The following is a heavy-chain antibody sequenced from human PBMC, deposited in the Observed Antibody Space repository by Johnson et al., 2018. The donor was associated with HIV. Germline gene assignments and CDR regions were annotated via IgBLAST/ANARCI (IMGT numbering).Heavy chain of an antibody. CDR1: GFTFDDYG. Sequence: VQLVESGGGLVQPGGSLRLSCAASGFTFDDYGMSWVRQAPWKGLEWVSGINWNGGSTGYADSVKGRFTISRDNSKNTLYLQMNSLRVEDTAMYYCARGPILEWLSGDAFDIWGQGTMVTVSS. CDR2: INWNGGST. D-gene: IGHD3-3*01. V-gene: IGHV3-20*04. CDR3: ARGPILEWLSGDAFDI. J-gene: IGHJ3*02.